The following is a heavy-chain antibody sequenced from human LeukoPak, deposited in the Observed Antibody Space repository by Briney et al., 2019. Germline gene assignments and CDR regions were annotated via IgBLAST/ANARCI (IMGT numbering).Heavy chain of an antibody. Sequence: GALRLSCAASGFIFSSYSMNWVRQAPGRGLEWVSSISSRSNIIYYADSVKGRFTISRDNAKNSLYLQMNSLRAEDTAVYYCARDPYSGSYGNYYYYFMDVWGKGTTVTISS. J-gene: IGHJ6*03. D-gene: IGHD1-26*01. CDR2: ISSRSNII. CDR3: ARDPYSGSYGNYYYYFMDV. CDR1: GFIFSSYS. V-gene: IGHV3-21*01.